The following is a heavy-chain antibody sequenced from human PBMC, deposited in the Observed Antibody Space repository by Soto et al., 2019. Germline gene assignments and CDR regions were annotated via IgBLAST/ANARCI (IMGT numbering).Heavy chain of an antibody. CDR3: ARVGTVHSYYFDY. V-gene: IGHV3-53*01. Sequence: PGGSLRLSCAASGFTVSSNYMSWVCQAPGKGLEWVSVLFSGGSTYYADSVKGRFTISRDNSKNTLYLQMNSLRVEDTAIYYCARVGTVHSYYFDYWGQGTLVTVSS. D-gene: IGHD1-7*01. CDR2: LFSGGST. J-gene: IGHJ4*02. CDR1: GFTVSSNY.